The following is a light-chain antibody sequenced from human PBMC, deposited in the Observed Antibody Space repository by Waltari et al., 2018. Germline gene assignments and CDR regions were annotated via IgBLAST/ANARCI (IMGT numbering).Light chain of an antibody. CDR3: CSYVCSSTALYV. V-gene: IGLV2-23*02. CDR1: SSDXGXYXL. CDR2: EVS. J-gene: IGLJ1*01. Sequence: QSALTQTASVSGSPGQSITISCTGTSSDXGXYXLXXWYQQHPGKAPKLMIYEVSEWPWGVSIRFSGSKSSKTASVTVSGLQAEFEADYYCCSYVCSSTALYVFGTGTNVTVL.